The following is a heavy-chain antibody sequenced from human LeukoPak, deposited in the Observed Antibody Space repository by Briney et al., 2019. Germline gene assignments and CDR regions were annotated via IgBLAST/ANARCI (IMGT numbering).Heavy chain of an antibody. Sequence: GPTLVNPTQTLTLTCTFSGFSLSTSGVGVGWIRQPPGKALEWLALIYWNDDNRYSPSLKSRLTITKDTSKNQVVLTMTNMDPVDTATYYCAHYGDYRFMYYFDYWGQGTLVTVSS. D-gene: IGHD4-17*01. V-gene: IGHV2-5*01. CDR2: IYWNDDN. CDR1: GFSLSTSGVG. CDR3: AHYGDYRFMYYFDY. J-gene: IGHJ4*02.